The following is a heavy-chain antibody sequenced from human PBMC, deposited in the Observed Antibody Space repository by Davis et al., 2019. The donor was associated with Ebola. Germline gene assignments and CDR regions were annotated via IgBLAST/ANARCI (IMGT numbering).Heavy chain of an antibody. Sequence: PGGSLRLSCAASGFTFSSYSMNWVRQAPGKGLEWVSSISSSSSTIYYADSVKGRFTISRDNAKNSLYLQMNSLRAEDTAVYYCARRIAVPRRYYYYYGMDVWGQGTTVTVSS. CDR2: ISSSSSTI. D-gene: IGHD6-19*01. CDR1: GFTFSSYS. J-gene: IGHJ6*02. V-gene: IGHV3-21*04. CDR3: ARRIAVPRRYYYYYGMDV.